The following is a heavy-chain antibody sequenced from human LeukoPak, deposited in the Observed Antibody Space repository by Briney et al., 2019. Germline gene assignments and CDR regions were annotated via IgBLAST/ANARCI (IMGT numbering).Heavy chain of an antibody. CDR1: GVTLSTYA. CDR2: ISSSGSGDNT. J-gene: IGHJ4*02. D-gene: IGHD6-19*01. V-gene: IGHV3-23*01. Sequence: GGSLRLSCAASGVTLSTYAMSGARQAPGKGLEWVSGISSSGSGDNTYYADSVKGRFTISRDSSKNTLFLHMNTLRAEDTAIYYCAKVASADAQARLNYWGQGTLVTVSS. CDR3: AKVASADAQARLNY.